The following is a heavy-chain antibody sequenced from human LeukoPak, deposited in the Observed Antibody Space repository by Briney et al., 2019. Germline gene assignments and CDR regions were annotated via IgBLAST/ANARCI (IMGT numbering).Heavy chain of an antibody. V-gene: IGHV1-69*13. Sequence: SVKVSCKASGGTFSSYAISWVRQAPGQGLEWMGGIIPIFGTANYAQKFQGRVTITADESTSTAYMELSSLRSEDTAVYYCARVGYCSSTSCLYYYYGMDVWGQGTTVTVPS. CDR2: IIPIFGTA. D-gene: IGHD2-2*01. J-gene: IGHJ6*02. CDR1: GGTFSSYA. CDR3: ARVGYCSSTSCLYYYYGMDV.